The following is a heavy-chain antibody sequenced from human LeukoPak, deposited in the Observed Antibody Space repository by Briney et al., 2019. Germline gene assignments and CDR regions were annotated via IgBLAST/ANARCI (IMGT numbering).Heavy chain of an antibody. Sequence: ASVKVSCKASGYTFTGYYMHWVRQAPGQGLEWMGRINPNSGGTNYAQKFQGRVTMTRDTSISTAYMELSSLRSNDTAVYYCARDQARTTTWYLYMNYWGQGTLVTVSS. V-gene: IGHV1-2*06. J-gene: IGHJ4*02. D-gene: IGHD3/OR15-3a*01. CDR1: GYTFTGYY. CDR2: INPNSGGT. CDR3: ARDQARTTTWYLYMNY.